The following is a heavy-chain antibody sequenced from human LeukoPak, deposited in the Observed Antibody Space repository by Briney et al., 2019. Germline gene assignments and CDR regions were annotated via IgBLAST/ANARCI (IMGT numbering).Heavy chain of an antibody. CDR3: ARAVHGIDWYFDL. Sequence: GRSLRLSCAASGFTFSSYAMHWVRQAPGKGLEWVAVISYDGSNKYYADSVKGRFTISRDNSKNTLYLQMNSLRAEDTAVYYCARAVHGIDWYFDLWGRGTLVTVSS. D-gene: IGHD1-1*01. V-gene: IGHV3-30*04. CDR1: GFTFSSYA. J-gene: IGHJ2*01. CDR2: ISYDGSNK.